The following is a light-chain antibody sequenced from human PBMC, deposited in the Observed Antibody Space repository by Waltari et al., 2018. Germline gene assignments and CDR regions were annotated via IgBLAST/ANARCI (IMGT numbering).Light chain of an antibody. J-gene: IGLJ2*01. CDR1: SRDVGGYNY. CDR2: DVT. CDR3: SSYSSSSTLL. V-gene: IGLV2-14*03. Sequence: QSALTQPASVSGSPGQSITISCTGTSRDVGGYNYVSWHQQHPGKAPTLMIYDVTKRPPGVSNRFSGSKSGNTASLTISGLQAEDEADYYCSSYSSSSTLLFGGGTKLTVL.